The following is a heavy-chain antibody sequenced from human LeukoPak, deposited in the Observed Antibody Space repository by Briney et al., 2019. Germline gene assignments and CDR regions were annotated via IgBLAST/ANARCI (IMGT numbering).Heavy chain of an antibody. V-gene: IGHV3-23*01. CDR1: GFTFTSYA. J-gene: IGHJ4*02. D-gene: IGHD4-23*01. Sequence: GGSLRLSCAASGFTFTSYAMSWVRQTPGKGLEWVASMSGGGDSDYYADSVKGRFTVSRDKSKNTLYVQMNSLRADDTAVYYCARDTNLYGGPRASGGCDFWGLGTLVTVSS. CDR3: ARDTNLYGGPRASGGCDF. CDR2: MSGGGDSD.